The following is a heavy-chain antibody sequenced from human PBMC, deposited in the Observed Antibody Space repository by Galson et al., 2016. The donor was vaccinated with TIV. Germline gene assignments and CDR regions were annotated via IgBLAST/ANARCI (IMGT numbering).Heavy chain of an antibody. CDR3: TKCRGAAGRHDAFDM. CDR2: IYPRDSDT. D-gene: IGHD6-13*01. J-gene: IGHJ3*02. CDR1: GYSFNNYW. V-gene: IGHV5-51*01. Sequence: QSGAEVKKPGESLKISCQGSGYSFNNYWIGWARQMPGKGLEWMGIIYPRDSDTRYSPSFQGQVTISVDKSISTAYLQGSGLKASDTAIYYCTKCRGAAGRHDAFDMWGQGTMVTVSS.